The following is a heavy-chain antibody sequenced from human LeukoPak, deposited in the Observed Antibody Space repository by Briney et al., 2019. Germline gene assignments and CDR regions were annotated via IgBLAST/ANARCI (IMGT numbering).Heavy chain of an antibody. J-gene: IGHJ4*02. Sequence: SETLSLTCTVSGGSISSYYWSWIRQPPGKGLEWIGYIYYSGSTNYNPSLKSRVTISVDTSKNQFSLKLSSVTAADTAVYYCARDREGTPGADYWGQGTLVTVSS. CDR2: IYYSGST. CDR3: ARDREGTPGADY. CDR1: GGSISSYY. V-gene: IGHV4-59*01. D-gene: IGHD2-15*01.